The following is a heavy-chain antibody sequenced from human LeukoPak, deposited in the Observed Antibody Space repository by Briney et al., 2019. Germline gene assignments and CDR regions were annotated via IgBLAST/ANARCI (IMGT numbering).Heavy chain of an antibody. CDR2: IVVGSGNT. CDR3: TSAGYCSSTSCYGEV. CDR1: GFTFTSSA. D-gene: IGHD2-2*01. J-gene: IGHJ6*04. V-gene: IGHV1-58*02. Sequence: SVKVSCKASGFTFTSSAMQWVRQARGQRLEWIGWIVVGSGNTNYAQKFQERVTITRDMSTSTAYMELSSLRSEDTAVYYCTSAGYCSSTSCYGEVWGKGTTVTVSS.